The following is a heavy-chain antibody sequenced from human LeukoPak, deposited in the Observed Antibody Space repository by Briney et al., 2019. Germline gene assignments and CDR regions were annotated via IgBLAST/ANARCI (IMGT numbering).Heavy chain of an antibody. CDR3: ARVGITMVRGVKRAFDY. CDR1: GYTFTSYD. V-gene: IGHV1-8*02. J-gene: IGHJ4*02. CDR2: MNPNSGNT. D-gene: IGHD3-10*01. Sequence: ASVKVSCKASGYTFTSYDINWVRQATGQGLEWMGWMNPNSGNTGYAQKLQGRVTMTTDTSTSTAYMELRSLRSDDTAVYYCARVGITMVRGVKRAFDYWGQGTLVTVSS.